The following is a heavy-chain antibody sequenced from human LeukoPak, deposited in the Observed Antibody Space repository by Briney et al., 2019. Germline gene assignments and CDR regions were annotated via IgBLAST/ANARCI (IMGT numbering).Heavy chain of an antibody. J-gene: IGHJ4*02. CDR2: IYTSGST. V-gene: IGHV4-61*02. CDR1: GGSISSGSYY. D-gene: IGHD5-18*01. CDR3: ARDSKGGYRSLGY. Sequence: PSQTLSLTCTVSGGSISSGSYYWSWLRQPAGKGLEWIGRIYTSGSTNYNPSLKRRVTISVDTAKNQFSLKLSSVTAADTAVYYCARDSKGGYRSLGYWGQGTLVTVPS.